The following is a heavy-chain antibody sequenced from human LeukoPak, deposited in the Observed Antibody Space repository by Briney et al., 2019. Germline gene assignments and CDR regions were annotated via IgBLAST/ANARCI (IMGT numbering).Heavy chain of an antibody. D-gene: IGHD2-2*01. CDR2: INPNSGGT. Sequence: ASVKVSCKASGYTFTGYYMHWVRQAPGQGLEWMGWINPNSGGTNYAQKFQGRVTMTRDTSISTAYMELSRLRSDDTAVYYCASKGYCSSTSCYGFDPRGQGTLVTVSS. CDR1: GYTFTGYY. CDR3: ASKGYCSSTSCYGFDP. V-gene: IGHV1-2*02. J-gene: IGHJ5*02.